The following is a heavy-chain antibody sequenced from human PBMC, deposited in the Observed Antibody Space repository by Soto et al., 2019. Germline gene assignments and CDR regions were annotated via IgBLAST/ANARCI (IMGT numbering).Heavy chain of an antibody. Sequence: PGGSLRLSCAAAGFSVSTSHISWVRQAPGKGLEWVSVIYSGGATHYAVSVKGRLIISRDKSKNTVDLQMNSLRAEDTAVYYCAKGPLRFPDYGDYADYSYGMDVWGQGTTVTVSS. CDR3: AKGPLRFPDYGDYADYSYGMDV. CDR2: IYSGGAT. D-gene: IGHD4-17*01. J-gene: IGHJ6*02. V-gene: IGHV3-53*01. CDR1: GFSVSTSH.